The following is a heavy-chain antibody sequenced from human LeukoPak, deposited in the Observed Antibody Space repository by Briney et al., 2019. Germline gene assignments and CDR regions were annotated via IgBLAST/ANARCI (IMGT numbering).Heavy chain of an antibody. V-gene: IGHV3-21*01. Sequence: GGSLRLSCAASGFTFSSYSMNWVRQAPGKGLEWVSSITSSGRYIYYADSVKGRFTISRDNSENSLYLQMDSLTAEDTAVHCTRKGSQWDFLVDYWGQGTRVAVSP. CDR2: ITSSGRYI. D-gene: IGHD2/OR15-2a*01. CDR1: GFTFSSYS. CDR3: RKGSQWDFLVDY. J-gene: IGHJ4*02.